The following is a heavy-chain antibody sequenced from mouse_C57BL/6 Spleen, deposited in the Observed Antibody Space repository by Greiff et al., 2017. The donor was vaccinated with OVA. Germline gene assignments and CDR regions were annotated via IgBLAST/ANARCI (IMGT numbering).Heavy chain of an antibody. CDR3: ARRELLRYFDV. V-gene: IGHV1-9*01. Sequence: QVQLQQSGAELMKPGASVKLSCKATGYTFTGYWIEWVKQRPGHGLEWIGEILPGRGSTNYNEKFKGKATFTADTSSNTAYMQLSSLTTEDSAIYYCARRELLRYFDVWGTGTTVTVSS. CDR2: ILPGRGST. CDR1: GYTFTGYW. D-gene: IGHD2-1*01. J-gene: IGHJ1*03.